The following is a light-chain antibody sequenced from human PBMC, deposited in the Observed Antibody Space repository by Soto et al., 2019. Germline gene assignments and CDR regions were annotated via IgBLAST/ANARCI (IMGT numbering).Light chain of an antibody. Sequence: DIQMTQSPSSLSASVGDRVTITCRASQGFSNFLAWYQQKPGKVPELLIYGASTLQSGVPSRFSGSGSGTDFTLAISSLQPEDAATYYCQKYDSAPLTFGGGTKVEIK. V-gene: IGKV1-27*01. J-gene: IGKJ4*01. CDR1: QGFSNF. CDR2: GAS. CDR3: QKYDSAPLT.